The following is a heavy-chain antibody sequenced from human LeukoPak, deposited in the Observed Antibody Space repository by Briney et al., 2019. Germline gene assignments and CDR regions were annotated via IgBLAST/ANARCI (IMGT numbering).Heavy chain of an antibody. CDR3: ARGRVSLDY. J-gene: IGHJ4*02. V-gene: IGHV3-7*01. CDR2: IKPDGSDK. CDR1: GFTVSGNY. Sequence: PGGSLRLSCAASGFTVSGNYMSWVRQAPGKGLEWVANIKPDGSDKYYVDSVKGRFTISRDNAKNSLYLQMNSLRAEDTAIYYCARGRVSLDYWGRGNLVTVSS.